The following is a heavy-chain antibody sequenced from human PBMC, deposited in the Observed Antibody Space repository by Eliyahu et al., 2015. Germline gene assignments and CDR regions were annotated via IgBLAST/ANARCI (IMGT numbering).Heavy chain of an antibody. CDR2: IYPGDSDT. D-gene: IGHD5-12*01. V-gene: IGHV5-51*01. CDR3: ARQVTTSRISPLGY. CDR1: GYXXSNYW. Sequence: EVQLVQSGAEVKKPGXSLKISCTGSGYXXSNYWIAWVRQMPGKGLEWMGIIYPGDSDTRYSPSFQXQVSISADKSITTAYLQWSGLEASDTAMYYCARQVTTSRISPLGYWGQGTLVTVSS. J-gene: IGHJ4*02.